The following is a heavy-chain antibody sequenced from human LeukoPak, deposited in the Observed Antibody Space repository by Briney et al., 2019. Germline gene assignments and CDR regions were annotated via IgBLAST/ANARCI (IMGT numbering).Heavy chain of an antibody. D-gene: IGHD2-21*02. Sequence: PGGTLRLSCAAPRFTFSSYAMCWVRQAPGKGLEWVSAISGSGGRTYYADSVKGRFTISRDNSKNTLSLQMNSLRDEDTATYYCAKEVYCGRDCYNPGYGVDVWGQGTTVTVSS. CDR2: ISGSGGRT. CDR3: AKEVYCGRDCYNPGYGVDV. CDR1: RFTFSSYA. V-gene: IGHV3-23*01. J-gene: IGHJ6*02.